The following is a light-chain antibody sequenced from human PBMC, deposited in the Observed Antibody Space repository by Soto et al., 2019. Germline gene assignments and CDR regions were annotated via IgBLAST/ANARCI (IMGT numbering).Light chain of an antibody. V-gene: IGKV3-15*01. CDR3: QQYKNWPL. Sequence: EILFTQSPATLSVSPGERVTLSCRTSHSVNSHVAWYQQKPGQAPRLLLYGASTRATGIPVRLSGSGFGTEFTLTISSLQSEDFAVYYCQQYKNWPLFGQGTRLEI. CDR1: HSVNSH. J-gene: IGKJ5*01. CDR2: GAS.